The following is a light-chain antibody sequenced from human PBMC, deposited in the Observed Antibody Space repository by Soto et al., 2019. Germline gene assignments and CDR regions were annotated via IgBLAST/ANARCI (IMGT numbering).Light chain of an antibody. CDR2: EVS. J-gene: IGLJ3*02. V-gene: IGLV2-8*01. Sequence: QSVLTQPPSASGSPGQSVTITCTGTSSDIGIYNSVSWYQLHPGKAPKLIISEVSRRPPGVSHRFSGSKSGNTASLTVSGLQADDEADYYCSSRSGSNALLFGGGTKVTVL. CDR1: SSDIGIYNS. CDR3: SSRSGSNALL.